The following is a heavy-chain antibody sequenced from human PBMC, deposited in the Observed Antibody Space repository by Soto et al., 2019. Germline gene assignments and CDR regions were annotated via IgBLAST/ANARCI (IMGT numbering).Heavy chain of an antibody. V-gene: IGHV1-24*01. Sequence: ASVKVSCKVSGYTLTELSMHWVRQAPGKGLEWMGGFDPEDGETIYAQKFQGRVTMTEDTSTDTAYMELSSLRSEDTAVYYCATGDRRISNYGMDVWGQGTTVTVSS. CDR3: ATGDRRISNYGMDV. CDR2: FDPEDGET. CDR1: GYTLTELS. J-gene: IGHJ6*02. D-gene: IGHD2-15*01.